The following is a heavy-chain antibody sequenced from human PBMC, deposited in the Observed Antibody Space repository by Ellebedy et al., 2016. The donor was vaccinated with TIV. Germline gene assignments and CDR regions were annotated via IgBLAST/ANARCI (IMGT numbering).Heavy chain of an antibody. V-gene: IGHV3-74*01. CDR2: INGDGSIT. J-gene: IGHJ4*02. CDR3: ASVSGTGGKGL. CDR1: GFTFSRLW. D-gene: IGHD1-26*01. Sequence: GESLKISCVASGFTFSRLWMHWVRQVPGKGLVWVSRINGDGSITNYADSVKGRFTITRDNAKNTLYLQMNSLSVEDTAVYYCASVSGTGGKGLWGQGTLVTVSS.